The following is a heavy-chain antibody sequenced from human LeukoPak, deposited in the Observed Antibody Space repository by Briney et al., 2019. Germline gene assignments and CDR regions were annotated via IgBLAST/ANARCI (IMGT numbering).Heavy chain of an antibody. V-gene: IGHV3-23*01. D-gene: IGHD3-22*01. J-gene: IGHJ4*02. CDR2: ISGSDGST. CDR3: ARDVVYYDSSGYLDY. CDR1: GFTFSSYA. Sequence: GGSLRLSCAASGFTFSSYAMSWVRQAPGKGLEWVSSISGSDGSTYYADSVKGRFTISRDRAKNSLYLQMNSLRDEDTAVYNCARDVVYYDSSGYLDYWGQGTLVTVSS.